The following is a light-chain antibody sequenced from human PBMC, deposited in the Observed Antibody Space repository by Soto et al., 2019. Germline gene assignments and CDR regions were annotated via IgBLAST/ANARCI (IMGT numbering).Light chain of an antibody. CDR3: QQSYSTPPF. CDR1: QSISSY. J-gene: IGKJ2*01. Sequence: DIQMTQSPSSLSASVGDRVTITCRASQSISSYLNWYQQKPGKAPKLLIYAASSLQSGVPSRFSGSGSGTDFTLTISSLQPEDFATYYCQQSYSTPPFFGQGTKLEIE. V-gene: IGKV1-39*01. CDR2: AAS.